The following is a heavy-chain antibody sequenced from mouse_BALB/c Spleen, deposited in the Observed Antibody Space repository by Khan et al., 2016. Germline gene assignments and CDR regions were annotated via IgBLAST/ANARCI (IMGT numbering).Heavy chain of an antibody. CDR3: SRARAIPITIDIGY. CDR2: IWPGGST. CDR1: GFSLTRYG. V-gene: IGHV2-9*02. Sequence: VELVESGPGLVAPSQSLSITCTVSGFSLTRYGVHWVRQPPGKGLEWLGVIWPGGSTSYNSALMSRLSIRQDNSKSHVFLKMNSLQTDDTAMYYTSRARAIPITIDIGYWVPGTAVTVSS. J-gene: IGHJ4*01. D-gene: IGHD1-1*02.